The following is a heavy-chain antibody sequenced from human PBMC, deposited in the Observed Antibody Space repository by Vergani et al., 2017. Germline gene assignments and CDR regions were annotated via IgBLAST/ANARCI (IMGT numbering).Heavy chain of an antibody. D-gene: IGHD3-10*01. J-gene: IGHJ3*02. CDR3: ARRVTMVRGVISKYDAFDI. CDR2: VYPADSDT. CDR1: GYMFSSYW. Sequence: EVQLVQSAAEVKKPGESLKISCKGSGYMFSSYWIAWVRQMPGKGLEWIGIVYPADSDTRYSPSFQGQVTISADKSINTAYLQWSSLKASDTAMYYCARRVTMVRGVISKYDAFDIWDQGTMVTVSS. V-gene: IGHV5-51*01.